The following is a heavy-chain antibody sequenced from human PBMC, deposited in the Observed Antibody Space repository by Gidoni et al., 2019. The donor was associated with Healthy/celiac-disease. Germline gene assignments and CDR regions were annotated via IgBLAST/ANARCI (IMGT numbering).Heavy chain of an antibody. CDR3: TAVVVLPAFDI. Sequence: EVQLVESGGGVVKPGGARRLPWAACGCNFSNAWMSWVRQAPGKGLEWVGRIKSKTDGGTTDYAAPVKGRFTISRDDSKNTLYLQMNSLKTEDTAVYYCTAVVVLPAFDIWGQGTMVTVSS. CDR1: GCNFSNAW. CDR2: IKSKTDGGTT. V-gene: IGHV3-15*01. D-gene: IGHD2-15*01. J-gene: IGHJ3*02.